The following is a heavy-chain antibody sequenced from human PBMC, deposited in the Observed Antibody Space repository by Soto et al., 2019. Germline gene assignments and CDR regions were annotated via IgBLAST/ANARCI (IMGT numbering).Heavy chain of an antibody. D-gene: IGHD3-16*02. CDR1: GGFVSSGSYY. V-gene: IGHV4-61*01. CDR3: ARNPYDYIWGSYPFDY. J-gene: IGHJ4*02. Sequence: SETLSLTCAVYGGFVSSGSYYWSWIRQPPGKGLEWIGEMSHSGGTHFNPSLKSRVTISVDTSKNQFSLKMSSVTAADTAVYYCARNPYDYIWGSYPFDYWGQGTLVTVSS. CDR2: MSHSGGT.